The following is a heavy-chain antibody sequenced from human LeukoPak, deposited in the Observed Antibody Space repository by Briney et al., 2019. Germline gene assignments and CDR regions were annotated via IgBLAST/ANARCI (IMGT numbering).Heavy chain of an antibody. Sequence: SETLSLTCTVSGGSISSYYWSWIRQPPGKGLEWIGYIYYSGSTYYNPSLKSRVTISVDTSKNQFSLKLSSVTAADTAVYYCVRGDRRNAFDIWGQGTMVTVSS. J-gene: IGHJ3*02. CDR3: VRGDRRNAFDI. V-gene: IGHV4-30-4*08. CDR2: IYYSGST. D-gene: IGHD1-14*01. CDR1: GGSISSYY.